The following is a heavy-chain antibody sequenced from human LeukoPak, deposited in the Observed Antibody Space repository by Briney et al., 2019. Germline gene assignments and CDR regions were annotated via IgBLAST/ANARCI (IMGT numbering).Heavy chain of an antibody. D-gene: IGHD3-10*01. CDR1: GGSFSGYY. Sequence: PSETLSLTCAVYGGSFSGYYWNWIRQPPGKGLEWIGEINHSGSTNYNPCLKSRVTISVDTSKNQFSMKLSSVTAADTAVYYCARRAIWFGLGAFDIWGQGTMVTVSS. V-gene: IGHV4-34*01. CDR2: INHSGST. CDR3: ARRAIWFGLGAFDI. J-gene: IGHJ3*02.